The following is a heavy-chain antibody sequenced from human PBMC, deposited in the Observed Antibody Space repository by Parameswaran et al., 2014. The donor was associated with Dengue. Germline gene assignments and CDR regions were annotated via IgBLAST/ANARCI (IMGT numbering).Heavy chain of an antibody. V-gene: IGHV1-2*02. CDR3: ARDISVVAMTYDY. CDR2: IDPNSGGT. D-gene: IGHD2-15*01. J-gene: IGHJ4*02. Sequence: WVRQAPGQGLEWMGWIDPNSGGTNYAQRFQGRVTMTRDTSTSTAYMELSRLRSDDTAVYYCARDISVVAMTYDYWGQGTLVTVSS.